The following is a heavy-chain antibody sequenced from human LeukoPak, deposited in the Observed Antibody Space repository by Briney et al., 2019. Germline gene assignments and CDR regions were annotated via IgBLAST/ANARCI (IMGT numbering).Heavy chain of an antibody. J-gene: IGHJ4*02. CDR3: ARDAGYGYDRFDY. CDR2: VGGDGFAT. V-gene: IGHV3-23*01. CDR1: GFTFSNYG. D-gene: IGHD5-18*01. Sequence: GGTLRLSCAASGFTFSNYGMTWVRQAPGKGLEWVSAVGGDGFATFYADSVKGRFIISRDNSKNTLYLQMDSLRAEDTAIYYCARDAGYGYDRFDYWGQGTQVTVSS.